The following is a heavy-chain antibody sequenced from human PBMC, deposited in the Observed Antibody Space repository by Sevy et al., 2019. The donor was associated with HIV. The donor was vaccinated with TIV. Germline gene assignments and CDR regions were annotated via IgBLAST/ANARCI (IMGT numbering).Heavy chain of an antibody. V-gene: IGHV3-15*01. CDR1: GFTFSNAW. Sequence: GGSLILSCAASGFTFSNAWMSWVRQAPGKGLEWVGGIKSKTDGGTTDYAAPVKGRFTISRDDSKNTLYLQMNSLKTEDTAVYYCTLTETSLYYYDSSASDAFDIWGQGTMVTVSS. D-gene: IGHD3-22*01. CDR2: IKSKTDGGTT. CDR3: TLTETSLYYYDSSASDAFDI. J-gene: IGHJ3*02.